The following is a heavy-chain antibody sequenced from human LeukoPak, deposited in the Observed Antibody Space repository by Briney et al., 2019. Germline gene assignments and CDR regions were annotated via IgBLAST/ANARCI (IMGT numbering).Heavy chain of an antibody. CDR3: AKGSSYLAY. CDR1: GFTFSSHG. Sequence: PGGSLRLSCAASGFTFSSHGMHWVRQAPGKGLEWVAVIWYDGSKRYYADSVKGRFTISRDDSKNTLYLQMNSLRDEDTAVYYCAKGSSYLAYWGQGTLVTVSS. CDR2: IWYDGSKR. J-gene: IGHJ4*02. V-gene: IGHV3-33*06.